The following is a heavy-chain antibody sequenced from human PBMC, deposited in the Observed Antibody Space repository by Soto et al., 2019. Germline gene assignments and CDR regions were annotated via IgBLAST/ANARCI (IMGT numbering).Heavy chain of an antibody. CDR1: GYTFTSYA. Sequence: EASVKVSCKASGYTFTSYAMHWVRQAPGQRLEWMGWINAGNGNTKYSQKFQGRVTITRDTSASTAYMELSSLRSEDTAVYYCARGGSGSYKTGNYYYYGMDVWGQGTTVTVSS. J-gene: IGHJ6*02. D-gene: IGHD1-26*01. CDR3: ARGGSGSYKTGNYYYYGMDV. CDR2: INAGNGNT. V-gene: IGHV1-3*01.